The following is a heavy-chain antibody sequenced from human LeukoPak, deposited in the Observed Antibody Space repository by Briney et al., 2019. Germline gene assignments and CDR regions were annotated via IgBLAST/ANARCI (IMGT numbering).Heavy chain of an antibody. CDR2: IGIAGDT. J-gene: IGHJ3*02. Sequence: GGSLRLSCAASGFTFSSYDMHWVRQAPGRGLEWVSAIGIAGDTYYPDSVKGRFTIPRENAKNSMYLQMNSLKDGDTAVYYCIRGGIQVSGIDAFDIWGQGTMVTVSS. D-gene: IGHD5/OR15-5a*01. CDR3: IRGGIQVSGIDAFDI. V-gene: IGHV3-13*01. CDR1: GFTFSSYD.